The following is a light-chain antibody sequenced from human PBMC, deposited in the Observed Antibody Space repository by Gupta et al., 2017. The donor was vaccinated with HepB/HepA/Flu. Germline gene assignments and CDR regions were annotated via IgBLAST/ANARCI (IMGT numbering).Light chain of an antibody. CDR1: SSDYDY. CDR2: DVN. CDR3: CSYAGTYTP. J-gene: IGLJ2*01. Sequence: QSALTQPHSVSGSPGQSVTISCTGTSSDYDYVTWYQQYPGRAPKLILYDVNKRPSGVPDRFSGSKSGNTASLTISGLQAEDEADYYCCSYAGTYTPVGGGTKLTVL. V-gene: IGLV2-11*01.